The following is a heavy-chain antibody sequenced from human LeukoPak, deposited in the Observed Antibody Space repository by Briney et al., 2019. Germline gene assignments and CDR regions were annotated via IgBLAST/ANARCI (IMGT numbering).Heavy chain of an antibody. CDR3: AREGVVPAASNRGDY. V-gene: IGHV1-2*02. D-gene: IGHD2-2*01. Sequence: GASVKVSCKASGYTFTGYYMHWVRQAPGQGLEWMGWINPNSGGTNYAQKFQGRVTMTRDTSISTAYMELSRLRSDDTAVYYCAREGVVPAASNRGDYWGQGILVTVSS. CDR1: GYTFTGYY. J-gene: IGHJ4*02. CDR2: INPNSGGT.